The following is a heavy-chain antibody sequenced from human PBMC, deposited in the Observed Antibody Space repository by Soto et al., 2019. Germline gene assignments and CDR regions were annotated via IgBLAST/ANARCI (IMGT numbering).Heavy chain of an antibody. J-gene: IGHJ5*02. CDR1: GYTFTSYA. CDR3: ARAPIVVVPAATPTPGRFDP. Sequence: QVQLVQSGAEVKKPGASVKVSCKASGYTFTSYAMHWVRQAPGQRLEWMGWINAGNGNTKYSQKFQGRVTITRDTSASTAYMELSSLRSEDTAVYYCARAPIVVVPAATPTPGRFDPWGQGTLVTVSS. CDR2: INAGNGNT. D-gene: IGHD2-2*01. V-gene: IGHV1-3*01.